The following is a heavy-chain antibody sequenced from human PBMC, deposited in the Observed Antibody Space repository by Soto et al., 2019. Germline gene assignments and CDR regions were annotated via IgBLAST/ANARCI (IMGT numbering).Heavy chain of an antibody. CDR2: ISYDGSNK. Sequence: QVQLVESGGGVVQPGRSLRLSCAASGFTFSSYGMHWVRQAPGKGLEWVAVISYDGSNKYYADSVKGRLTISRDNSKNTLYLQMNSLRAEDTAVYYCAKDITVAGSRWGYYYYYGLDVWAQGTTVTVSS. V-gene: IGHV3-30*18. D-gene: IGHD6-19*01. J-gene: IGHJ6*02. CDR1: GFTFSSYG. CDR3: AKDITVAGSRWGYYYYYGLDV.